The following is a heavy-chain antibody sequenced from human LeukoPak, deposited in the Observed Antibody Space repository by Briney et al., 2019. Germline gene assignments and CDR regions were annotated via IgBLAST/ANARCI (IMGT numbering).Heavy chain of an antibody. CDR2: ISGSSSTI. V-gene: IGHV3-48*01. J-gene: IGHJ6*03. CDR1: GFIFSSYS. D-gene: IGHD4-23*01. Sequence: QPGGSLRLSCAASGFIFSSYSINWVRQAPGKGLEWVSYISGSSSTIYYADSVKGRFTISRDNAKNSLYLQMNSLRAEDTAVYYCARDGKVPFYYYYMDVWGKGTTVTISS. CDR3: ARDGKVPFYYYYMDV.